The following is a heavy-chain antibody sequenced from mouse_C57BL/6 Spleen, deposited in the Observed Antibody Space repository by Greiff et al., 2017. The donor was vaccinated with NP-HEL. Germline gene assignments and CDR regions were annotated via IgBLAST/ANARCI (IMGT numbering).Heavy chain of an antibody. J-gene: IGHJ3*01. CDR2: IDPSDSYT. CDR1: GYTFTSYW. D-gene: IGHD3-2*02. CDR3: ARGGAAQATEFAY. V-gene: IGHV1-59*01. Sequence: VKLQQPGAELVRPGTSVKLSCKASGYTFTSYWMHWVKQRPGQGLEWIGVIDPSDSYTNYNQKFKGKATLTVDTSSSTAYMQLSSLTSEDSAVYYCARGGAAQATEFAYWGQGTLVTVSA.